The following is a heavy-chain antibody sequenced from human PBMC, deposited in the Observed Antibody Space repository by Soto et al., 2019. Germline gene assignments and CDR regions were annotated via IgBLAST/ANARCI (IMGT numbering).Heavy chain of an antibody. D-gene: IGHD5-18*01. CDR1: GFTFSDYY. CDR2: MSSSSSYT. CDR3: ARAGYSYGYGWFDP. J-gene: IGHJ5*02. Sequence: QVQLVESGGGLVKPGGSLRLSCAASGFTFSDYYMSWIRPAPGKGLEWVSYMSSSSSYTNYADSVKGRFTISRDNAKNSLYLQMNSLRAEDTAVYYCARAGYSYGYGWFDPWGQGTLVTVSS. V-gene: IGHV3-11*05.